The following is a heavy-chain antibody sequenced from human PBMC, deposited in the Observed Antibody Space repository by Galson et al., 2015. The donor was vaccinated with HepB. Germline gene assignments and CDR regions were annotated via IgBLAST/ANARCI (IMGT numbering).Heavy chain of an antibody. CDR3: ERFLLGPASPPSDDMDG. J-gene: IGHJ6*02. D-gene: IGHD1-26*01. CDR1: GFSLSTSGVC. CDR2: IDWDDDK. V-gene: IGHV2-70*17. Sequence: PALVKPTQTLTLTCTFSGFSLSTSGVCVSWMRQPPGKALEWLARIDWDDDKFYCASLKTRLTVSKDTSRNQVFLTMTNMDPMDTAPYYCERFLLGPASPPSDDMDGWGQGTKVSVSS.